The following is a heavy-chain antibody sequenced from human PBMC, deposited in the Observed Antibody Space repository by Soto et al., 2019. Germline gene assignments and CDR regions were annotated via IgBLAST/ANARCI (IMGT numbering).Heavy chain of an antibody. J-gene: IGHJ6*02. D-gene: IGHD2-15*01. CDR2: IDWDDDK. CDR3: ARTPKYCSGGSCYSGQYYYYGMDV. Sequence: TRPTLVNPTQTLTLTCTFSGFSLSTSGMCVSWIRQPPGKALEWLALIDWDDDKYYSTSLKTRLTISKDTSKNQVVLTMTNMDPVDTATYYCARTPKYCSGGSCYSGQYYYYGMDVWGQGTTVTVSS. CDR1: GFSLSTSGMC. V-gene: IGHV2-70*01.